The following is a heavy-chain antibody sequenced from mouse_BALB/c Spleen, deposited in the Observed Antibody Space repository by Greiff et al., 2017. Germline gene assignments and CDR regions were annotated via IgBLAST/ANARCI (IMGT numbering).Heavy chain of an antibody. V-gene: IGHV5-6-2*01. J-gene: IGHJ4*01. CDR1: GFTFSSYY. CDR2: INSNGGST. D-gene: IGHD3-1*01. CDR3: ARHEGQLGLPSGDDAMDY. Sequence: EVQLVESGGGLVKLGGSLKLSCAASGFTFSSYYMSWVRQTPEKRLELVAAINSNGGSTYYPDTVKGRFTISRDNAKNTLYLQMSSLKSEDTALYYCARHEGQLGLPSGDDAMDYWGQGTSVTVSS.